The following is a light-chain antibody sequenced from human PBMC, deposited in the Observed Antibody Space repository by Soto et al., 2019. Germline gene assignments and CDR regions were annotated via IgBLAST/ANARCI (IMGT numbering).Light chain of an antibody. CDR1: SSNIGSNT. Sequence: QSVLTQPPSASGTPGQGVTISCSGSSSNIGSNTVNWYQQLPGTAPKLLIYSNNQRPSGVPDRFSGSKSGTSASLAISGLQSEDEADYYCAAWDDSLNGFYVFGTGTKV. V-gene: IGLV1-44*01. J-gene: IGLJ1*01. CDR3: AAWDDSLNGFYV. CDR2: SNN.